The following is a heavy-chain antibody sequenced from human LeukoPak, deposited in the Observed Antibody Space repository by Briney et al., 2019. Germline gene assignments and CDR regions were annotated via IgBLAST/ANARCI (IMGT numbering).Heavy chain of an antibody. CDR2: IYYSGST. J-gene: IGHJ4*02. Sequence: SETLSLTCTVSGGSISSGGYYWSWIRQHPGKGLEWIGYIYYSGSTYYNPSLKSRVTISVDTSKNQFSLELSSVTAADTAVYYCARGRLELSGMYYFDYWGQGTLVTVSS. CDR1: GGSISSGGYY. V-gene: IGHV4-31*03. D-gene: IGHD1-7*01. CDR3: ARGRLELSGMYYFDY.